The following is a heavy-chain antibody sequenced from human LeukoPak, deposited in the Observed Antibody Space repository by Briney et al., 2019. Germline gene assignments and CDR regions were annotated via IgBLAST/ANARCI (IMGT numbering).Heavy chain of an antibody. D-gene: IGHD3-22*01. V-gene: IGHV1-2*02. Sequence: ASDAVSCMACGCTFTGYYIHLLRQAPAQAREGIGWINPNSGDTNYADKFQGRVTMTRDTSISTAYMELSRRRSDDTAVYYWARSDSRSEAYFDYWGQATLVTVSS. J-gene: IGHJ4*02. CDR3: ARSDSRSEAYFDY. CDR2: INPNSGDT. CDR1: GCTFTGYY.